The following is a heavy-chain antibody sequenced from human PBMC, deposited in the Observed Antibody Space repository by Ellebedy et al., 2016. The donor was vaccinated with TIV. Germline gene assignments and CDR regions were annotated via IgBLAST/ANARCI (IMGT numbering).Heavy chain of an antibody. J-gene: IGHJ1*01. Sequence: MPSETLSLTCGVYGESFNGYYWSWIRQPPGKGLEWIGDINHSGSTNFNPSLKSRVTMSVDTSKRQFSLNLSPVTAVDTAVYYCARAGHRGDYRGDSFHHWGQGTLVTASS. V-gene: IGHV4-34*01. CDR2: INHSGST. CDR3: ARAGHRGDYRGDSFHH. CDR1: GESFNGYY. D-gene: IGHD4-23*01.